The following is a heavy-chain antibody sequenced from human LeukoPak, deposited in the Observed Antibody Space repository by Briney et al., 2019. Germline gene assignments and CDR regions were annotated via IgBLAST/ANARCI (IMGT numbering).Heavy chain of an antibody. Sequence: PGGSLRLSCAASGFTFSDYYMSWIRQAPGKGLEWVAFIRYDGNNKLYADSMKGRFTISRDNSKNTLYLHINSLRAEDTAVYYCARAGRGLRYFDWLTYDYWGQGTLVTVSS. CDR1: GFTFSDYY. J-gene: IGHJ4*02. CDR2: IRYDGNNK. CDR3: ARAGRGLRYFDWLTYDY. D-gene: IGHD3-9*01. V-gene: IGHV3-30*02.